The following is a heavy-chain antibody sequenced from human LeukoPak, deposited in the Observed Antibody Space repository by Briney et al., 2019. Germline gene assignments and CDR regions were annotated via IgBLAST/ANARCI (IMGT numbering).Heavy chain of an antibody. CDR3: TPSRDGYNGAFDI. CDR2: IKSKTDGGTT. J-gene: IGHJ3*02. D-gene: IGHD5-24*01. V-gene: IGHV3-15*01. Sequence: PGGSLRLSCAASGFTFSNAWMSWVRQAPGKGLEWVGRIKSKTDGGTTDYAAPVKGRFTISRDDSKNTLYLQMNSLKTEDTAVYYCTPSRDGYNGAFDIWGQGTMVTVSS. CDR1: GFTFSNAW.